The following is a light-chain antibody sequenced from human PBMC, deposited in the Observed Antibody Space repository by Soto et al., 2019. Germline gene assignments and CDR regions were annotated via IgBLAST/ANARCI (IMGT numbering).Light chain of an antibody. J-gene: IGKJ3*01. CDR3: LQHNSYPFT. CDR1: QGISNS. Sequence: DIQMTQSPSAISASVGDKVSISCRASQGISNSLAWFQQKPGQVPKRLIYAAAILQSGVPSRFSGSGSGTEFTLTISSLQPEDFATYFCLQHNSYPFTFGPGTKVDIK. V-gene: IGKV1-17*03. CDR2: AAA.